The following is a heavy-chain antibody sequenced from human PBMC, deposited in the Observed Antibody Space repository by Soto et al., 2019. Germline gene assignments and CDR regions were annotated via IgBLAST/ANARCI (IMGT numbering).Heavy chain of an antibody. CDR1: GGSLSGYY. D-gene: IGHD3-22*01. Sequence: QVQLQESGPELVKPSETLSLTCSVSGGSLSGYYWTWTRQPPGKGLEWIGYIYYAGTTTYNPSLKNRVTISLDTPKNQFFLKMDSVTAADTAVYYCTRLGGYYQALDSWGQGTLVTVSS. CDR2: IYYAGTT. V-gene: IGHV4-59*08. CDR3: TRLGGYYQALDS. J-gene: IGHJ4*02.